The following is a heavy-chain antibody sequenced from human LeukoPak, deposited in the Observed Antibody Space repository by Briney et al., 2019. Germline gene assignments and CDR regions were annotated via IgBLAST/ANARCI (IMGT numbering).Heavy chain of an antibody. CDR1: GFTVSSKY. D-gene: IGHD3/OR15-3a*01. CDR2: ISGSGDIT. V-gene: IGHV3-23*01. Sequence: GGSLRPSCAASGFTVSSKYMSWVRQAPGKGLEWVSSISGSGDITYYADSVKGRFTISRDNSKNTLYLQMNSLRVEDTAIYYCVKWTGYGMYWGQGTLVTVSS. J-gene: IGHJ4*02. CDR3: VKWTGYGMY.